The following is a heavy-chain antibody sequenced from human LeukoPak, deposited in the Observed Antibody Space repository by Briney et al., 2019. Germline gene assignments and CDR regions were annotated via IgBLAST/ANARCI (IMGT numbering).Heavy chain of an antibody. CDR1: GGTFSSYA. J-gene: IGHJ3*02. CDR2: IIPILGIA. D-gene: IGHD3-22*01. Sequence: SVKVSCKASGGTFSSYAISWVRQAPGQGLEWMGRIIPILGIANYAQKFQGRVTITADKSTSTAYMELRSLRSDDTAVYYCARSSGYPLDAFDIWGQGTMVTVSS. CDR3: ARSSGYPLDAFDI. V-gene: IGHV1-69*04.